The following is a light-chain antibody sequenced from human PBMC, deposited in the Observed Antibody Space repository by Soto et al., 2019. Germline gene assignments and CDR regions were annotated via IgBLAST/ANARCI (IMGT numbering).Light chain of an antibody. J-gene: IGLJ3*02. V-gene: IGLV2-8*01. Sequence: QSALTQPPSASGSRGQSVTISCTVTSSDVGGYNFVSWYQQHPGKAPKLLIYAVTNRPSGVPDRFSGSKSGNTASLTVSGLQAEDEADYYCSSYGGSNNFWVFGGGTKLTVL. CDR3: SSYGGSNNFWV. CDR1: SSDVGGYNF. CDR2: AVT.